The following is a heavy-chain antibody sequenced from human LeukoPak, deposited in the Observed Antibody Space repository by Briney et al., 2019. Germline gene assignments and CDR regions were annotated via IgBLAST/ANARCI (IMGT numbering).Heavy chain of an antibody. CDR2: INRDGSEK. J-gene: IGHJ4*02. D-gene: IGHD3-16*01. CDR1: GFTFSSSW. CDR3: ARGAFYPDY. V-gene: IGHV3-7*04. Sequence: SGGSLRLSCAASGFTFSSSWMSWVRQAPGKGLEWVASINRDGSEKHYVDSVRGRFTIPRDNAKNSLYLQMNSLRAEDTAVYFCARGAFYPDYWGQGTLVTVSS.